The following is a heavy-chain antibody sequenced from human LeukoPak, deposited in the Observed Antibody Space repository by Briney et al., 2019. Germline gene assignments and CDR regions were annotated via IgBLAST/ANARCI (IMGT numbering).Heavy chain of an antibody. CDR2: NIPIFGTA. V-gene: IGHV1-69*13. Sequence: ASVKVSCKASGGTFSSYAISWVRQAPGQGLEWMGGNIPIFGTANYAQKFQGRVTITADESTSTAYMELSSLRSEDTAVYYCARGTTYYDFWSGYHNYYYYGMDVWGQGTTVTVSS. CDR3: ARGTTYYDFWSGYHNYYYYGMDV. J-gene: IGHJ6*02. D-gene: IGHD3-3*01. CDR1: GGTFSSYA.